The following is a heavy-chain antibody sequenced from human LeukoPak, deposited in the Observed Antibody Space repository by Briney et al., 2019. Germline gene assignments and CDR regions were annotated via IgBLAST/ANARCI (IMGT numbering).Heavy chain of an antibody. D-gene: IGHD4-23*01. V-gene: IGHV3-21*01. CDR2: ISTSSSYI. CDR1: GFTFSSYT. Sequence: GGSLRLSCAASGFTFSSYTMNWVRQAPGKGLEWVSSISTSSSYIYYADSVKGRFTISRDNAKNSLYLQMNSLRAEDTALYYCARDGDTVLTRGYYYYMDVWGKGTTVTVSS. J-gene: IGHJ6*03. CDR3: ARDGDTVLTRGYYYYMDV.